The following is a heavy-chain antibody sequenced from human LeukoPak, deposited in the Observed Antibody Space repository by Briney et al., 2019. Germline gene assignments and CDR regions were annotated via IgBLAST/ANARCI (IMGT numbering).Heavy chain of an antibody. CDR3: ARRLSTRSYYLDD. Sequence: PSETLSLTCTVSGGSIGISSDYWGWIRQPPGKGLEWIGDIYYSGTTNYNPSLKSRVTMPVDTSKNQFSLKLNSATAADTAVYYCARRLSTRSYYLDDWGQGTLVTVSS. CDR2: IYYSGTT. D-gene: IGHD2/OR15-2a*01. V-gene: IGHV4-39*01. CDR1: GGSIGISSDY. J-gene: IGHJ4*02.